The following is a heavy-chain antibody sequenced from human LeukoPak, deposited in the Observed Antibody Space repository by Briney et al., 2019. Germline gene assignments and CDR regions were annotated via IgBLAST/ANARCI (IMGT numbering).Heavy chain of an antibody. CDR2: MDPQSGKT. CDR1: GYTFTNNN. V-gene: IGHV1-8*01. CDR3: ARGFLRMGLYMDF. D-gene: IGHD2-15*01. Sequence: ASVKVSCKASGYTFTNNNINWVRQATGQGPEWMGWMDPQSGKTEYAQKFRGRVAMTRDTSTRTAYMELSSLRSDDTAVYYCARGFLRMGLYMDFYGKGTTVIVSS. J-gene: IGHJ6*03.